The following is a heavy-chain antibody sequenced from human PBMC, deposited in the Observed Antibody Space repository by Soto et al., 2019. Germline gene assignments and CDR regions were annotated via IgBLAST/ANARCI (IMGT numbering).Heavy chain of an antibody. CDR3: AKYTSGWDFDY. CDR2: ITGSGAGT. J-gene: IGHJ4*02. Sequence: EVQLLESGGGFVQPGGSLRLSCAASGFTLSNYAMSWVRQTPVKGLEWVSSITGSGAGTYYADSVKGRFTISRDNSKNTQYLQMNSLRVEDTAVYYCAKYTSGWDFDYWGQGTLVTVSS. D-gene: IGHD6-19*01. V-gene: IGHV3-23*01. CDR1: GFTLSNYA.